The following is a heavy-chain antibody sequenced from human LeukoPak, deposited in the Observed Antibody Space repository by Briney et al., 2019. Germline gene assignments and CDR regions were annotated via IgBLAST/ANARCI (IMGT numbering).Heavy chain of an antibody. Sequence: PGGFLRLSCAASGFTFSSYSMNWVRQAPGKGLEWIAYLSSSGSAFSYADSVKGRFTIARDNAKNSVYLEMDSLRADDTAVYYCARSARLMKGVVEVTALDDWGQGTLVTVSS. CDR1: GFTFSSYS. V-gene: IGHV3-48*04. CDR2: LSSSGSAF. CDR3: ARSARLMKGVVEVTALDD. D-gene: IGHD3-3*01. J-gene: IGHJ4*02.